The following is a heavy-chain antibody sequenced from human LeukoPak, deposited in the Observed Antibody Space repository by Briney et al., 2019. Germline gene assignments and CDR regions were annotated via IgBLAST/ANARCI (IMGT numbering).Heavy chain of an antibody. CDR3: ARHDYGDYTSSWYFDL. CDR2: IYYSGST. Sequence: PSETLSLTCTVSGGSISSSSYYWGWIRQPPGKGLEWIGSIYYSGSTYYNPSLKSRVTISVDTSKNQFSLKLSSVTAADTAVYYCARHDYGDYTSSWYFDLWGRGTLVTVSS. D-gene: IGHD4-17*01. V-gene: IGHV4-39*01. J-gene: IGHJ2*01. CDR1: GGSISSSSYY.